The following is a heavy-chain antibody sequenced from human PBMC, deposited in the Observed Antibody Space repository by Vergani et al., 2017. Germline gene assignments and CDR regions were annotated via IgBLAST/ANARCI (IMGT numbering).Heavy chain of an antibody. V-gene: IGHV3-21*01. J-gene: IGHJ5*02. CDR2: ISSSSRYI. D-gene: IGHD3-10*01. CDR1: GFTFSSYS. CDR3: AGYGSVSCLGNWFDP. Sequence: EVQLVESGGGLVKPGGSLRLSCAASGFTFSSYSMNWVRQAPGKGLELVSSISSSSRYIYYADSVKGRFTISRDNAKNSLYLQMNSLRAEDTAVYYCAGYGSVSCLGNWFDPWGQGTLVTVSS.